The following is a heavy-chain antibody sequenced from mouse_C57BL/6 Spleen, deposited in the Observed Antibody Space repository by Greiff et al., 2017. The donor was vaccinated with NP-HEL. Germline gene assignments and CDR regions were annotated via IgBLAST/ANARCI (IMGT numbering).Heavy chain of an antibody. D-gene: IGHD3-2*02. CDR1: GYAFSSSW. V-gene: IGHV1-82*01. J-gene: IGHJ3*01. Sequence: QVQLQQSGPELVKPGASVKISCKASGYAFSSSWMNWVKQRPGKGLEWIGRIYPGDGDTNYNGKFKGKATLTADKSSSTAYMQLSSLTSEDSAVYFCARKDSSGYVGFAYWGQGTLVTVSA. CDR2: IYPGDGDT. CDR3: ARKDSSGYVGFAY.